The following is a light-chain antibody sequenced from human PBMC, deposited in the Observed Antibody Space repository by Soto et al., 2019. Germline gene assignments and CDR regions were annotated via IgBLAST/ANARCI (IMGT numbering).Light chain of an antibody. J-gene: IGKJ2*02. Sequence: EIVMTQSPVTLSVSPGERATLSCRASQSVRSTYLAWYQQKPGQAPRLLIFGVSNRAAGIPARFSGSGSGTEFTLTISELESEDFAFYYCQQYNNWPPCTFGQGTKLEIK. CDR1: QSVRSTY. CDR2: GVS. CDR3: QQYNNWPPCT. V-gene: IGKV3-15*01.